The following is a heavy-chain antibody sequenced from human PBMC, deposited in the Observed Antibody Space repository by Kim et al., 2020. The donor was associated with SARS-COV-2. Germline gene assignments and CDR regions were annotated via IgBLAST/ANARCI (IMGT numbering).Heavy chain of an antibody. D-gene: IGHD3-10*01. CDR1: GYTFTSYA. Sequence: ASVKVSCKASGYTFTSYAMHWVRQAPGQRLEWMGWINAGNGNTKYSQKFQGRVTITRDTSASTAYMELSSLRSEDTAVYYCARDPRSIWFGEWDYYYYGMDVWGQGTTVTVSS. V-gene: IGHV1-3*01. CDR3: ARDPRSIWFGEWDYYYYGMDV. CDR2: INAGNGNT. J-gene: IGHJ6*02.